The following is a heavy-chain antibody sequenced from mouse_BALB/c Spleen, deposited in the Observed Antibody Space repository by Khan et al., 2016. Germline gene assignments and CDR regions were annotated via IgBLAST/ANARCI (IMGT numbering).Heavy chain of an antibody. Sequence: EVKLLESGGGLVQPGGSLKLSCAASGFDFTRYWMNWVRQAPGKGLQWIGEINPDSSTINYTPSLKDKFIISRDNAKNTLYLQMSEVRSEDTALCYSVREGMIKTPWFAYWGQGTLVTVSA. CDR3: VREGMIKTPWFAY. CDR1: GFDFTRYW. J-gene: IGHJ3*01. CDR2: INPDSSTI. V-gene: IGHV4-1*02. D-gene: IGHD2-4*01.